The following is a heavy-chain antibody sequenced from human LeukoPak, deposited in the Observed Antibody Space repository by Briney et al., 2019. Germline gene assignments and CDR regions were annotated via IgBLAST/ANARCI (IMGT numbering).Heavy chain of an antibody. CDR1: GGSFSGYY. CDR2: INHSGST. V-gene: IGHV4-34*01. J-gene: IGHJ4*02. Sequence: SETLSLTCAVYGGSFSGYYWSWIRQPPGKGLEWIGEINHSGSTNYNPSLKSRVTISVDTSKNQFSLKLSSVTAADTAVYYCARVGSRSGYDSIDYWGQGTLVTVSS. CDR3: ARVGSRSGYDSIDY. D-gene: IGHD3-22*01.